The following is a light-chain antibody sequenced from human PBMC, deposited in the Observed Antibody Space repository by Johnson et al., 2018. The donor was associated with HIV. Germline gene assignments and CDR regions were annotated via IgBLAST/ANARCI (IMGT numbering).Light chain of an antibody. CDR1: VSNIESYF. CDR3: GTWDSSLSSYV. CDR2: DNN. V-gene: IGLV1-51*01. J-gene: IGLJ1*01. Sequence: QSVLTQPPSVSAAPGQTVNISCSGNVSNIESYFVSWYQQLPGAAPKLLIYDNNKRPSGIPGRFSGSKSGPSATLGITGLQTGDEADYYCGTWDSSLSSYVFGTGTKVTVL.